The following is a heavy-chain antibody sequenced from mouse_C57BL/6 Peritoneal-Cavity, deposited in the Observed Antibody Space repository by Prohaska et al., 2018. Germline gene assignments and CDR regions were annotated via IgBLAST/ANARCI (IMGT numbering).Heavy chain of an antibody. CDR3: ATPYYGSSSYWYFDV. CDR1: GFTFSDYG. D-gene: IGHD1-1*01. CDR2: ISSGRSTI. J-gene: IGHJ1*03. V-gene: IGHV5-17*01. Sequence: EVQLVESGGGLVKPGGSLKLSCAASGFTFSDYGMHWVRQAPEKGLEWIAYISSGRSTIDDADTVKGRFTISRDNAKNTLFLQMTSLRSEDTAMYYCATPYYGSSSYWYFDVWGTGTTVTVSS.